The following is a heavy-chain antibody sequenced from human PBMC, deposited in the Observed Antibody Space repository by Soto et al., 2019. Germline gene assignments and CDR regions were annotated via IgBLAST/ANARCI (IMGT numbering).Heavy chain of an antibody. D-gene: IGHD4-17*01. CDR3: AKDRDGDYVRFDY. CDR1: GFTSSSYG. Sequence: QVQLVESGGGVVQPGRSLRLSCAASGFTSSSYGMHWVRQAPGKGLEWVAVISDDGSNKYYADSVKGRFTISRDNSKNTLYLQMNSRRAEATAVYYCAKDRDGDYVRFDYWGQGTLVTVSS. CDR2: ISDDGSNK. V-gene: IGHV3-30*18. J-gene: IGHJ4*02.